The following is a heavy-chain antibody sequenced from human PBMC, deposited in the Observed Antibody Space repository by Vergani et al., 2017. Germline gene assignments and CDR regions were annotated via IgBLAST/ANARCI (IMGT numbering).Heavy chain of an antibody. CDR3: ARGAERGLAGAFEI. Sequence: VQLVESGGGVVQPGRSLRLSCAASGFTFSDHYLDWVRQAPGKGLEWVGRTRNKANSYTTEYAASVKGRFTISRDDSKNPLYLQMNSLKTEDAAVYYCARGAERGLAGAFEIWGQGTMVTVSS. CDR2: TRNKANSYTT. J-gene: IGHJ3*02. CDR1: GFTFSDHY. V-gene: IGHV3-72*01. D-gene: IGHD3-10*01.